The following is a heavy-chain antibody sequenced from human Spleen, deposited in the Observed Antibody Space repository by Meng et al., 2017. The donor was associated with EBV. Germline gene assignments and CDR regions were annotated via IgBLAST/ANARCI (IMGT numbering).Heavy chain of an antibody. V-gene: IGHV1-2*06. Sequence: QGRLVQAGAEVKSPGASLKVSCKASGYTFIGYYIHWVRQAPGQGLEWMGRINPDSGATDYAQKYQARVTMTRDTSISTAYMELNSLRSDDTALYFCARVRCFDGSCNWGYWGQGTLVTVSS. CDR1: GYTFIGYY. D-gene: IGHD2-15*01. J-gene: IGHJ4*02. CDR3: ARVRCFDGSCNWGY. CDR2: INPDSGAT.